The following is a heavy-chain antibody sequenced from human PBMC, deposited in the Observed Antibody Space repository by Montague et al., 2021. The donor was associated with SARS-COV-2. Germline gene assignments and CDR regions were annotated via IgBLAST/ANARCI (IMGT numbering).Heavy chain of an antibody. V-gene: IGHV4-39*01. Sequence: SETLSLTCTVSGGSISSSTYYRGWIRQPPGKGLEWIGSMYYSGSTYYNPSLKSRVTISVDTSKKQFSLKLTSVTAADTAVYYCARQPRNYYDSRSDWALGDYWGQGTLVTVSS. CDR1: GGSISSSTYY. CDR3: ARQPRNYYDSRSDWALGDY. D-gene: IGHD3-10*01. CDR2: MYYSGST. J-gene: IGHJ4*02.